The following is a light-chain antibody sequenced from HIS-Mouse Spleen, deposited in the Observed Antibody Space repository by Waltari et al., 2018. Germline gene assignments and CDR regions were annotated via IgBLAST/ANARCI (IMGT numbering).Light chain of an antibody. CDR1: QDISNY. CDR2: DAS. J-gene: IGKJ4*01. V-gene: IGKV1-33*01. CDR3: QQYDNLLLT. Sequence: DIQMPQSPSSLSASVGARVTNTCQASQDISNYLNWYQQKPGKAPKLLIYDASNLETGVPSRFSGSGSGTDFTFNISSLQPEDIATYYCQQYDNLLLTFGGGTKVEIK.